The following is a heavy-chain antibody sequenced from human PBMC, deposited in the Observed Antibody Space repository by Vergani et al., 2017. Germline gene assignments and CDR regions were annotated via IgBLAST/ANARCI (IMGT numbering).Heavy chain of an antibody. Sequence: EVQLLESGGGLVQPGGSLRLSCAASGFTFSSYAMSWVRQAPGKGLEWVSNISGSGGSKYYADSVKGRFTISRDNSKNTLYLQMNSLRAEDTAVEYCAKDPDSTVTTFFDYWGQGTLVTVSS. J-gene: IGHJ4*02. CDR2: ISGSGGSK. CDR3: AKDPDSTVTTFFDY. CDR1: GFTFSSYA. V-gene: IGHV3-23*01. D-gene: IGHD4-17*01.